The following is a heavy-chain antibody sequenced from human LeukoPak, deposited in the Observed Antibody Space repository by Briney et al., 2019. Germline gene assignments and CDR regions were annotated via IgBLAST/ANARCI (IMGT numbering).Heavy chain of an antibody. D-gene: IGHD2-8*01. Sequence: GGSLRLSCAASGFIFSSDSMNWVRQAPGKGLEWVSSISSSSGYRYYADSVKGRFTISRDNAKSSLYLQMNSLRAEDTAVYYCARGYTNGYPTWGQGTLVTVSS. CDR3: ARGYTNGYPT. CDR1: GFIFSSDS. J-gene: IGHJ5*02. V-gene: IGHV3-21*01. CDR2: ISSSSGYR.